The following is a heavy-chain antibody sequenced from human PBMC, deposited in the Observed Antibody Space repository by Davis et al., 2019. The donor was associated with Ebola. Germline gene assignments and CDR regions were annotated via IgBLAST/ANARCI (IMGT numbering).Heavy chain of an antibody. CDR3: ARDLSMIFGANWFDP. D-gene: IGHD3/OR15-3a*01. CDR2: INPNSGGT. V-gene: IGHV1-2*02. J-gene: IGHJ5*02. Sequence: ASVKVSCKASGYTFTGYYMHWVRQAPGQGLEWMGWINPNSGGTNCAQKFQGRVTMTRDTSISTAYMELSRLRSDDTAVYYCARDLSMIFGANWFDPWGQGTLVTVSS. CDR1: GYTFTGYY.